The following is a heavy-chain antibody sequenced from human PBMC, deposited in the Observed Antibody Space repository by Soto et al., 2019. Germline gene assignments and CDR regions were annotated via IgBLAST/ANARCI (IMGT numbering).Heavy chain of an antibody. Sequence: EVQLVESGGGLVQPGGSLRLSCAASGFPFSTYWMTWVRQAPGKGLEWVANINQDGSETYYVDSVKGRFTISRDNAKNSLYLQMSSLRAEDTAVYYFATHVRKSWFDPWGQGTLVTVSS. CDR3: ATHVRKSWFDP. CDR1: GFPFSTYW. CDR2: INQDGSET. J-gene: IGHJ5*02. V-gene: IGHV3-7*01.